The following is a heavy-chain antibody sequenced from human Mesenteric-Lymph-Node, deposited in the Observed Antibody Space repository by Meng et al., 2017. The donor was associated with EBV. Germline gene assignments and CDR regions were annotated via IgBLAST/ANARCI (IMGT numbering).Heavy chain of an antibody. CDR1: GGSIYESHW. CDR2: TYHSGSS. CDR3: ARADNYGNYGAWFES. J-gene: IGHJ5*01. Sequence: QVQFQESGPGLVKPSGTLSLTCAVSGGSIYESHWWSWVRQPPGKGLEWIGETYHSGSSNYSPSLKSRVSMSVGNSKNQFSLTLHSVTAADTAVYYCARADNYGNYGAWFESWGQGTLVTVSS. D-gene: IGHD4-11*01. V-gene: IGHV4-4*02.